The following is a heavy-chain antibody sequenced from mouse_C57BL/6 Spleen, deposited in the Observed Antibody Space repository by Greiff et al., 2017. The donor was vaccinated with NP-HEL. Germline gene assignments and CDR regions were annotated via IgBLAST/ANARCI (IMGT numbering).Heavy chain of an antibody. CDR3: ARQGSFPYYFDY. J-gene: IGHJ2*01. CDR2: IYPSDSET. CDR1: GYTFTSYW. V-gene: IGHV1-61*01. Sequence: VQLQQPGAELVRPGSSVKLSCKASGYTFTSYWMDWVKQRPGQGLEWIGNIYPSDSETHYNQKFKDKATLTVDKSSSTAYMQLSSLTSEDSAVYYCARQGSFPYYFDYWGQGTTLTVSS.